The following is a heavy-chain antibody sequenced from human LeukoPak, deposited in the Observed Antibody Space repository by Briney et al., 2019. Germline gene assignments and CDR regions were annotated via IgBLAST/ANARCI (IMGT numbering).Heavy chain of an antibody. V-gene: IGHV3-23*01. CDR3: ATRAPGCSSGCLLY. D-gene: IGHD6-19*01. CDR2: TSASGGST. Sequence: GGSLRLSCAASGFTFNTYTMSWVRQAPGKGPEWVSSTSASGGSTYYADSVKGRFTISRDNSKNTLCLQMNSLRVEDTAVYYCATRAPGCSSGCLLYWGQGTLVTVSS. CDR1: GFTFNTYT. J-gene: IGHJ4*02.